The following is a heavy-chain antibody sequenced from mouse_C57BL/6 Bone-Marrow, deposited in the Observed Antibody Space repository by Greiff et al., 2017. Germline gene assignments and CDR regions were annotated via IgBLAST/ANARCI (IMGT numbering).Heavy chain of an antibody. J-gene: IGHJ2*01. CDR1: GFTLSSYA. V-gene: IGHV5-4*01. CDR3: ARVGDY. Sequence: EVQLVESGGGLVKPGGSLKFSCEASGFTLSSYAMPWVRQTPETRLEWVATISDGGSYTYYPDNVKGRFTISRDKAKNNLYLQMSHLKSEDTAMYYCARVGDYWGQGTTLTVSS. CDR2: ISDGGSYT.